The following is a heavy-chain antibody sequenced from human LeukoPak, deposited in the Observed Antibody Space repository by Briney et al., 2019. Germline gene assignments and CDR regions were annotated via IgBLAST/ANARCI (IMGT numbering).Heavy chain of an antibody. J-gene: IGHJ5*01. CDR1: GGSISSSSYY. Sequence: LSLTCTVSGGSISSSSYYWGWIRQAPGKGLEWVSYISSSGSTIYYADSVKGRFTISRDNVDNVVYLEMNGLRAEDTATYYCARVAVSGPTGWFDSWGQGTLVIVSS. CDR3: ARVAVSGPTGWFDS. V-gene: IGHV3-11*04. CDR2: ISSSGSTI. D-gene: IGHD2-8*02.